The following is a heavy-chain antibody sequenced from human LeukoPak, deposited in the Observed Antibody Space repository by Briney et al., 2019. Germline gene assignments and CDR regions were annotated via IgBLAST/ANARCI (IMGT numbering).Heavy chain of an antibody. J-gene: IGHJ3*02. V-gene: IGHV3-30*02. Sequence: GGSLRLSCAASGFTFSSYGMHWVRQAPGKGLEWVAFIRYDGSNKYYADSVKGRFTISRDNSKNTLYLQMNSLRAEDTAVYYCAKAGYSSTWYLTAFDIWGQGTMVTVSS. D-gene: IGHD6-13*01. CDR2: IRYDGSNK. CDR3: AKAGYSSTWYLTAFDI. CDR1: GFTFSSYG.